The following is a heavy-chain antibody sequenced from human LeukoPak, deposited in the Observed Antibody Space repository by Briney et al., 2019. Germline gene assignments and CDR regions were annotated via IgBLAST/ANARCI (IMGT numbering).Heavy chain of an antibody. Sequence: SETLSLTCAVSGYSISSGYYWGWIRQTPGKGLEWIGSIYHSGSTYYNPSLKSRVTISVDTSKNHFSLKLSSVTAADTAVYYCARLDYYDSSGSYYMDVWGKGTTVTVSS. V-gene: IGHV4-38-2*01. CDR2: IYHSGST. J-gene: IGHJ6*03. CDR3: ARLDYYDSSGSYYMDV. D-gene: IGHD3-22*01. CDR1: GYSISSGYY.